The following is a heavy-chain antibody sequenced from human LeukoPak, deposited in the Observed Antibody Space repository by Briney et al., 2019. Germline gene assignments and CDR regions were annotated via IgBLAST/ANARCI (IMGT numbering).Heavy chain of an antibody. CDR3: AREGRIVGATIFDY. J-gene: IGHJ4*02. CDR1: GYTFTSSG. V-gene: IGHV1-18*01. Sequence: GASVKVSCKASGYTFTSSGISWVRQAPGQGLEWMGWISAYNGNTNYAQKLQGRVTMTTDTSTSTAYMELRSLRSDDTAVYYCAREGRIVGATIFDYWGQGTLVTVSS. CDR2: ISAYNGNT. D-gene: IGHD1-26*01.